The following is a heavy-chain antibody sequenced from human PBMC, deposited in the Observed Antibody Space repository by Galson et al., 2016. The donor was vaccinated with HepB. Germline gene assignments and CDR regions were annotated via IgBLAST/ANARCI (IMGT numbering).Heavy chain of an antibody. D-gene: IGHD6-19*01. CDR1: GFTFSRFW. CDR3: ARYGDEAGWNFQH. CDR2: IKEDGSKT. Sequence: SCAASGFTFSRFWMNWVRQAPGKGLEWVASIKEDGSKTSYVDSVKGRFTISRDNVENSLYLQMNSLRAEDTAVYYCARYGDEAGWNFQHWGQGTLVTVSS. V-gene: IGHV3-7*03. J-gene: IGHJ1*01.